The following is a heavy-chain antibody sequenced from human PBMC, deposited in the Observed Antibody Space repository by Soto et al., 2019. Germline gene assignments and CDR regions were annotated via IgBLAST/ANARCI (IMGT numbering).Heavy chain of an antibody. CDR3: ARSKSKIYYYYYGMDV. Sequence: EASVKVSCKASGYTFTSYAMHWVRQAPGQRLEWMGWINAGNGNTKYSQKFQGRVTITRDTSASTAYMELSSLRAEDTAVYYCARSKSKIYYYYYGMDVWGQGTTVTVSS. CDR2: INAGNGNT. J-gene: IGHJ6*02. CDR1: GYTFTSYA. V-gene: IGHV1-3*01.